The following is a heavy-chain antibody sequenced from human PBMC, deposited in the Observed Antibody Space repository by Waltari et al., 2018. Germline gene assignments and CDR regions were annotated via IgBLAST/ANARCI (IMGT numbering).Heavy chain of an antibody. Sequence: QVHLLQSGPEVKKPGASVKVSCKASGYSFTNYGISWVRQAPGQGLEWMGWISAYNGNRNYAQKLQGRVTMTTDTSTRTAYMELRNLRSDDTAVYYCAREEDYYYYGMDVWGQGTTVTVSS. V-gene: IGHV1-18*01. CDR3: AREEDYYYYGMDV. CDR2: ISAYNGNR. CDR1: GYSFTNYG. J-gene: IGHJ6*02.